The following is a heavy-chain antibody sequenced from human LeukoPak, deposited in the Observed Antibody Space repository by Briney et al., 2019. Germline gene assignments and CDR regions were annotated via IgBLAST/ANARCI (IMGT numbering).Heavy chain of an antibody. CDR3: ARISKGGYKSGRRDPPYYFDY. CDR1: EFTFSTYW. D-gene: IGHD5-18*01. V-gene: IGHV3-7*03. CDR2: IKQDGSEK. J-gene: IGHJ4*02. Sequence: PGGFLRLSCAASEFTFSTYWMSWVRQAPGKGLEWVADIKQDGSEKYYVDPVRGRFAISRDNAKNSLYLQMNSLRAEDTAVYYCARISKGGYKSGRRDPPYYFDYWGQGTLVPVSS.